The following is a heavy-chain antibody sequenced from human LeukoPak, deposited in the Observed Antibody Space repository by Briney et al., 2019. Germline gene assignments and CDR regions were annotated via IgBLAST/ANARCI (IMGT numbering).Heavy chain of an antibody. V-gene: IGHV1-2*06. Sequence: ASVKVSCKASGYTFTGYYMHWVRQVPGQGLERMGRINPNSGGTNYAQKFQDRVTMTRDTSISTAYMELNRLTSDDTAVYYCSASFSGYDRLFDYWGQGTLVTVSS. D-gene: IGHD5-12*01. CDR1: GYTFTGYY. CDR3: SASFSGYDRLFDY. CDR2: INPNSGGT. J-gene: IGHJ4*02.